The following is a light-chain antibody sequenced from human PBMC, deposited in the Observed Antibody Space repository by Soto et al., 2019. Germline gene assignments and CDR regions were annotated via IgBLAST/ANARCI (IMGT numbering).Light chain of an antibody. J-gene: IGLJ2*01. Sequence: QAVVTQSPSASASLGASVKLTCTLSSGHSSYAIAWHQQQPEKGPRYLMKLSSDGRHSKGDGIPDRFSGSSSGAERYLTISSLQSEDEADYYCQTWDTGARVVFGGGTKLTVL. CDR1: SGHSSYA. V-gene: IGLV4-69*01. CDR3: QTWDTGARVV. CDR2: LSSDGRH.